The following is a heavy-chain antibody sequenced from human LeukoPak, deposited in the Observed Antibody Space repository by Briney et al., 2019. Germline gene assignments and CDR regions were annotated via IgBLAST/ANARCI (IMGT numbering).Heavy chain of an antibody. CDR2: MNPNSGNT. J-gene: IGHJ4*02. V-gene: IGHV1-8*01. CDR1: GYTFTTYD. D-gene: IGHD3-10*01. Sequence: GASVKVSCKASGYTFTTYDINWVRQAPGQGLEWMGWMNPNSGNTGYAQKFQGRVTMTRNSSRSTAYMELNSLRSEDTAVYYCARANYYGSGKKDLDYWGQGTLVTVSS. CDR3: ARANYYGSGKKDLDY.